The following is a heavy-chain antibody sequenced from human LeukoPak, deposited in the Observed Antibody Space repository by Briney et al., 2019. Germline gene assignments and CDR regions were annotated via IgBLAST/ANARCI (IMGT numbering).Heavy chain of an antibody. Sequence: RSGGSLRLSCAASGFTFSGYAINWVRQAPGKGLEWVSSISRGGVITYYADSVKGRFTISRDNSNNTLYLHMNSLRAEDTAVYYCVSRAGSPWGPFDDWGQGTLVTVSS. CDR1: GFTFSGYA. J-gene: IGHJ4*02. D-gene: IGHD7-27*01. V-gene: IGHV3-23*01. CDR2: ISRGGVIT. CDR3: VSRAGSPWGPFDD.